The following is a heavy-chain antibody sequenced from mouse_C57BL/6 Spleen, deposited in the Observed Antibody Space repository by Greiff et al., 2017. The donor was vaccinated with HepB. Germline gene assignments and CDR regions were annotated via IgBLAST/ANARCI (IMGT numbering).Heavy chain of an antibody. CDR3: ARGGAGTSLDY. Sequence: DVKLVESGPGMVKPSQSLSLTCTVTGYSITSGYDWHWIRHFPGNKLEWMGYISYSGSTNYNPSLKSRISITHDTSKNHFFLKLNSVTTEDTATYYCARGGAGTSLDYWGQGTTLTVSS. CDR1: GYSITSGYD. D-gene: IGHD4-1*01. J-gene: IGHJ2*01. CDR2: ISYSGST. V-gene: IGHV3-1*01.